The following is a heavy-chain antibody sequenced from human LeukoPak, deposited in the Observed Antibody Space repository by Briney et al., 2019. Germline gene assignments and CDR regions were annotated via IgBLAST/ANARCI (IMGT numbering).Heavy chain of an antibody. CDR3: AREKVWGPFDY. J-gene: IGHJ4*02. V-gene: IGHV4-39*07. CDR1: GGSISSSSYY. CDR2: IYYSGST. Sequence: SETLSLTCTVSGGSISSSSYYWGWIRQPPGKGLEWIGSIYYSGSTYYNPSLKSRVTISVDTSKNQFSLKLSSVTAADTAVYYCAREKVWGPFDYWGQGTLVTVSS. D-gene: IGHD1-14*01.